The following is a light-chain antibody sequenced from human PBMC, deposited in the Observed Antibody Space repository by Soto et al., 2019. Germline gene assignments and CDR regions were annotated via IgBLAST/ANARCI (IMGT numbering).Light chain of an antibody. Sequence: QSVLTQPPSVSGTPGQRVTISCSGSSSNIGKNTVNWYQQLTGTAPKLLIYTNNQRPSGVPDRFFGPKSGTSASLAISGLQSEDEADYYCATWDDRLTGWVFGGGTKLTVL. V-gene: IGLV1-44*01. CDR2: TNN. J-gene: IGLJ3*02. CDR1: SSNIGKNT. CDR3: ATWDDRLTGWV.